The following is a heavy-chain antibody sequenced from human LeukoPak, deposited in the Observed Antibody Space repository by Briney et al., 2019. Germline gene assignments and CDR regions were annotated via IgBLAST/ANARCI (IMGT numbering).Heavy chain of an antibody. CDR3: AKAPDYYGSGSYYFDY. V-gene: IGHV3-9*02. Sequence: PGGSLRLSCAASGFTSDDYAMHWVRQAPGKGLEWVSGISWNSGSIGYADSVKGRFTISRDNAKNSLYLQMNSLRAEDTALYYCAKAPDYYGSGSYYFDYWGQGTLVTVSS. CDR1: GFTSDDYA. CDR2: ISWNSGSI. J-gene: IGHJ4*02. D-gene: IGHD3-10*01.